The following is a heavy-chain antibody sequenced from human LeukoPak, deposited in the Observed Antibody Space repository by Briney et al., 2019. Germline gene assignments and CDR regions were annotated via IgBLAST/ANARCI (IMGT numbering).Heavy chain of an antibody. J-gene: IGHJ5*02. D-gene: IGHD3-10*01. CDR1: GNYW. CDR3: ARVRGESPRWFDP. CDR2: INSDGSWT. Sequence: GGSLRLSCAASGNYWMHWVRQVPGKGLVWVSHINSDGSWTSYADSVKGRFTISRDNAKNTLYLQMNSLRAEDTAVYYCARVRGESPRWFDPWGQGTLVTVSS. V-gene: IGHV3-74*01.